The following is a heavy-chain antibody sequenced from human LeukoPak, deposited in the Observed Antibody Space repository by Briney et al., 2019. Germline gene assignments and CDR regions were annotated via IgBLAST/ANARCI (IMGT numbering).Heavy chain of an antibody. J-gene: IGHJ6*03. V-gene: IGHV3-9*01. CDR3: AKAGVVRGQSRNYYYHMDV. Sequence: PGRSLRLSCAASDFTFADYAMHWVRQAPGKGLEWVSSISWNSGYIAYADYVKGRFTISRDNAKNSLYLEMNSLRAEDTALYYCAKAGVVRGQSRNYYYHMDVWGKGTTVTVSS. D-gene: IGHD3-10*01. CDR2: ISWNSGYI. CDR1: DFTFADYA.